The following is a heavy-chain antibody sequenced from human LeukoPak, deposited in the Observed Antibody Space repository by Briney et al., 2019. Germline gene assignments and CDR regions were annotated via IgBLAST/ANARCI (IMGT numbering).Heavy chain of an antibody. CDR2: IYHSGST. J-gene: IGHJ4*02. D-gene: IGHD3-22*01. CDR3: ATYSSGYNTFDY. V-gene: IGHV4-38-2*01. Sequence: SETLSLTCAVPGYSISSVYYWGWIRQPPGKGLEWIGSIYHSGSTYYNPSLKSRVTISVDTSKNQFSLKLSSVTAADTAVYYCATYSSGYNTFDYWGQGTLVTVSS. CDR1: GYSISSVYY.